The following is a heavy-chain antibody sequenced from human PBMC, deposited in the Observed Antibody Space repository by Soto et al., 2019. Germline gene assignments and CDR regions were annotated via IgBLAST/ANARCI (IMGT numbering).Heavy chain of an antibody. D-gene: IGHD2-2*03. J-gene: IGHJ3*02. CDR3: SRDVWMDVFEI. Sequence: ASVKVSCKTSGFTFTNSAVQWVRQARGQRLEWIGRIVVGSGNTDYAQKFQERVTFTRDMSKGSVYMEMSSLRSEDTAIYYCSRDVWMDVFEIWGQGTMVTVSS. V-gene: IGHV1-58*01. CDR1: GFTFTNSA. CDR2: IVVGSGNT.